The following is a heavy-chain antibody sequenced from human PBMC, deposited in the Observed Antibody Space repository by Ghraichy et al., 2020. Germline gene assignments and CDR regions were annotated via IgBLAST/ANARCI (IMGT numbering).Heavy chain of an antibody. Sequence: GESLNISCAASGFTFSSYAMSWVRQAPGKGLEWVSAISGSGGSTYYADSVKGRFTISRDNSKNTLYLQMNSLRAEDTAVYYCAKDVRSTVTCWFDPWGQGTLVTVSS. CDR3: AKDVRSTVTCWFDP. J-gene: IGHJ5*02. V-gene: IGHV3-23*01. CDR2: ISGSGGST. CDR1: GFTFSSYA. D-gene: IGHD4-17*01.